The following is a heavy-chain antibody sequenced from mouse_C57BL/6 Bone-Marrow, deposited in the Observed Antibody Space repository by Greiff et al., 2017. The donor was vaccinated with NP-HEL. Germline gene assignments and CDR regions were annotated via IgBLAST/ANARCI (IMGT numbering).Heavy chain of an antibody. Sequence: EVKLVESGGDLVKPGGSLKLSCAASGFTFSSYGMSWVRQTPDKRLEWVATISSGGSYNYYPDSVKGRFTISRDNAKNTLYQQMSSLKSEDTAMYYCARHRWLGYYSMDYWGQGTSVTVSS. V-gene: IGHV5-6*02. J-gene: IGHJ4*01. CDR1: GFTFSSYG. D-gene: IGHD2-3*01. CDR2: ISSGGSYN. CDR3: ARHRWLGYYSMDY.